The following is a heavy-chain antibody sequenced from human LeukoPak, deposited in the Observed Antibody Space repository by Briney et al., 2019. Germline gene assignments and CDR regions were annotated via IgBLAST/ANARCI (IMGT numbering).Heavy chain of an antibody. CDR1: GDYIRSCY. J-gene: IGHJ5*02. V-gene: IGHV4-59*08. D-gene: IGHD6-19*01. CDR2: IYYSGST. Sequence: SETLPLTYTVSGDYIRSCYWSWIQPPPPKELHGIGYIYYSGSTNYNPSLKRRSTISIDMPNKQFSLKLSSVSAADTPVYYCARHKGARIAVSGTLWFDPWGQGSLVTVSS. CDR3: ARHKGARIAVSGTLWFDP.